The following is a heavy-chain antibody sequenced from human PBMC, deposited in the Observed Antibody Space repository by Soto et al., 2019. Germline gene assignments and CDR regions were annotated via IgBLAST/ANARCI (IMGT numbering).Heavy chain of an antibody. D-gene: IGHD5-12*01. CDR3: ARDPGIVATNFDY. CDR2: TYYRSKWYS. V-gene: IGHV6-1*01. Sequence: KQSQTLSLTCGISGDSVSSTIVAWNWIRQSPSRGLEWLGRTYYRSKWYSDYAVSVKSRITVNADPSKNQFSLQLKSVTPEDTAVYYCARDPGIVATNFDYWGQGTLVTVSS. J-gene: IGHJ4*02. CDR1: GDSVSSTIVA.